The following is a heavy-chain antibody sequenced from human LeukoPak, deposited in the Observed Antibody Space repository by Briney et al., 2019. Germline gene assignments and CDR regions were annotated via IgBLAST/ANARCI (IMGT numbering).Heavy chain of an antibody. CDR2: IIPIFGTA. D-gene: IGHD2-2*01. CDR1: GGTFSSYA. J-gene: IGHJ6*04. CDR3: ARNSQSPPIVVVPAAVYYYYGMDV. V-gene: IGHV1-69*06. Sequence: PRASVKVSCKASGGTFSSYAISWVRQAPGQGLEWMGGIIPIFGTANYAQKFQGRVTITAGKSTSTAYMELSSLRSEDTAVYYCARNSQSPPIVVVPAAVYYYYGMDVWGKGTTVTVSS.